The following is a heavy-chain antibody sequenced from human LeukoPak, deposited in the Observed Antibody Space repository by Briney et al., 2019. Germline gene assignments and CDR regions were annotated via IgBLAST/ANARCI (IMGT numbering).Heavy chain of an antibody. J-gene: IGHJ4*02. D-gene: IGHD3-3*01. CDR1: GFTFSSYA. CDR2: ISGNGGST. Sequence: GGSLRLSCAASGFTFSSYAMSWVRQAPGKGLEWVSAISGNGGSTYYADSVKGRFTISRDNSKNTLYLQMNSLRAEDTAVYYCAKHGYDFWSGLGYWGQGTLVTVSS. CDR3: AKHGYDFWSGLGY. V-gene: IGHV3-23*01.